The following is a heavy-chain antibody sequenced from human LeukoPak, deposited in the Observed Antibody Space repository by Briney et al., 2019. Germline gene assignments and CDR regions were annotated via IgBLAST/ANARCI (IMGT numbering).Heavy chain of an antibody. J-gene: IGHJ5*02. CDR2: IIPIRGIA. CDR3: GRDLGRDGPGWYVGRGHWFDP. V-gene: IGHV1-69*04. D-gene: IGHD5-24*01. Sequence: GSSVKVSCKASGGTVSSYAISWVRQAPGQGREWMGRIIPIRGIANYAQKFQGRVTITADKSTSTAYMELSRLKAEDRAVYYCGRDLGRDGPGWYVGRGHWFDPWGQGTLVTASS. CDR1: GGTVSSYA.